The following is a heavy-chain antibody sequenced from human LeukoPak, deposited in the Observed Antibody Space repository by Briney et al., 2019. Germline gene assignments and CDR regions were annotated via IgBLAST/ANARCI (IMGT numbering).Heavy chain of an antibody. CDR1: GFTFSSYS. J-gene: IGHJ4*02. CDR3: ARLAVTGEDDSFDY. Sequence: GGSLRLSCAASGFTFSSYSMNWVRQAPGKGLEWVSSISSSSSYIYYADSVKGQFTISRDNAKNSLYLQMNSLRAEDTAVYYCARLAVTGEDDSFDYWGQGTLVTVSS. CDR2: ISSSSSYI. D-gene: IGHD6-19*01. V-gene: IGHV3-21*01.